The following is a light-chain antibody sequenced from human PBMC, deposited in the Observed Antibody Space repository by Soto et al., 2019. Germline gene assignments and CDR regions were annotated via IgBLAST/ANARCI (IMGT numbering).Light chain of an antibody. Sequence: QSVLTQPPSASGTPGQRVSISCCGSSSNIGSNTVNWSQQLPGTAPKLLIYSNNQRPSGVPDRFSGSKSGTSASLAISGLQSEDEADYYCAAWDDSVNGPVFGGGTKVTVL. CDR1: SSNIGSNT. CDR2: SNN. V-gene: IGLV1-44*01. CDR3: AAWDDSVNGPV. J-gene: IGLJ2*01.